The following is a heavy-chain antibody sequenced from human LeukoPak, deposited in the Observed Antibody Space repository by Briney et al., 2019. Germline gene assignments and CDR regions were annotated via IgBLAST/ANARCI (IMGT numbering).Heavy chain of an antibody. V-gene: IGHV1-69*05. CDR2: IIPVFGTA. J-gene: IGHJ4*02. CDR1: GGTLSSYA. Sequence: ASVKVSCKASGGTLSSYAISCVREAPGQGLEWMAGIIPVFGTANYAQQLQGSVTITTDVSTSTDYMELSSLRSEDTAVYYCARGPRPCSGGSCHPSFDYWGQGTLVTVSS. CDR3: ARGPRPCSGGSCHPSFDY. D-gene: IGHD2-15*01.